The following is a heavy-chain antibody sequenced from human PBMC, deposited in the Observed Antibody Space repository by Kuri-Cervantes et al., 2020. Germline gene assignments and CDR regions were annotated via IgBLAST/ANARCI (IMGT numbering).Heavy chain of an antibody. CDR2: ISSSSSTI. J-gene: IGHJ3*02. V-gene: IGHV3-11*04. Sequence: GESLKISCAVYGGSFSGYYWSWIRQPPGKGLEWVSYISSSSSTIYYADSVKGRFTISRDNAKNSLYLQMNSLRAEDTAVYYCARAELGYCSGGSCYSGAFDIWGQGTMVTVSS. D-gene: IGHD2-15*01. CDR1: GGSFSGYY. CDR3: ARAELGYCSGGSCYSGAFDI.